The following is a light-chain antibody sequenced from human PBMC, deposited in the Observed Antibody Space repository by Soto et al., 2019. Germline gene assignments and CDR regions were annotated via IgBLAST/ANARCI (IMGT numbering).Light chain of an antibody. CDR3: QQFGSSPLYT. V-gene: IGKV3-20*01. CDR1: QSVSSTY. Sequence: EIVLTQSPGTLSLSPGERVTLSCRASQSVSSTYLAWYQQKPGQAPRLLIYGASRRATGIPDRFSGSGSGTDFTLTISRLEPEDFAVYYCQQFGSSPLYTFGQGTKLEIK. J-gene: IGKJ2*01. CDR2: GAS.